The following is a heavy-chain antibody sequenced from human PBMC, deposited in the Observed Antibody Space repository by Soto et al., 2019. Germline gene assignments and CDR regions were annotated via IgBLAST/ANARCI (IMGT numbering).Heavy chain of an antibody. D-gene: IGHD2-2*01. J-gene: IGHJ6*02. V-gene: IGHV4-59*01. CDR1: GDSISSYY. CDR3: AREGCSITSCYPAYYYYVRDV. Sequence: SETLSLTCTVSGDSISSYYWSWIRQPPGKGLEWIGYIYYSGSTNYNPSLKSRVTISVDTSKNQFSLKLSSVTAADTAVYYCAREGCSITSCYPAYYYYVRDVWGQGTTVTVSS. CDR2: IYYSGST.